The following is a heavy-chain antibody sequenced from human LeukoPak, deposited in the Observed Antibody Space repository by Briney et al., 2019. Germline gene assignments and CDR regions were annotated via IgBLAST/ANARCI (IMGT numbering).Heavy chain of an antibody. Sequence: GGSLRLSCAASGFTFRTYAMHWVRQAPGKGLKWVAVISYDGSNKYYADSVKGRFTISRDNSKNTLYLQMNSLKTEDTAVYYCTTGNWGPYWGQGTLVTVS. CDR1: GFTFRTYA. CDR2: ISYDGSNK. J-gene: IGHJ4*02. CDR3: TTGNWGPY. V-gene: IGHV3-30*04. D-gene: IGHD7-27*01.